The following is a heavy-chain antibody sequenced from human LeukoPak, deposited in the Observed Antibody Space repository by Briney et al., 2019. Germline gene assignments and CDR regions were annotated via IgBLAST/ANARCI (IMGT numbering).Heavy chain of an antibody. Sequence: LXLSXXXXGXTFXSYWMNWVRQAPGKGLVWFSRIASDGSSTTYADSVKGRFSISRDNAKNTLYLQMNSLRVEDTAVYYCARGRPHGNDYWGQGTLVTVSS. D-gene: IGHD4-23*01. CDR3: ARGRPHGNDY. CDR2: IASDGSST. CDR1: GXTFXSYW. V-gene: IGHV3-74*01. J-gene: IGHJ4*02.